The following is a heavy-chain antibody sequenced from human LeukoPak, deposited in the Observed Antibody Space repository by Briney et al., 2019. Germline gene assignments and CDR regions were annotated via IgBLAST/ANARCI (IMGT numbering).Heavy chain of an antibody. V-gene: IGHV5-51*01. Sequence: GESLQISCKGSGYIFTDYWIGWVRQMPGKGLEWMGIIYPGDSDTRYIPSFQGQVTISADKSISTAYLQWSSLKASDTAVYYCAGQDGSAIYFFDSWGQGTLVTVSS. D-gene: IGHD3-10*01. CDR3: AGQDGSAIYFFDS. CDR1: GYIFTDYW. J-gene: IGHJ4*02. CDR2: IYPGDSDT.